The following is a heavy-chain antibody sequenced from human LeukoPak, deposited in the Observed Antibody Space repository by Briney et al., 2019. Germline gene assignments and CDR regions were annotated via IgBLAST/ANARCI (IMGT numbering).Heavy chain of an antibody. CDR2: INHSGST. CDR1: GGSFSGYY. V-gene: IGHV4-34*01. CDR3: ARGDGRDGYKGRLDY. J-gene: IGHJ4*02. D-gene: IGHD5-24*01. Sequence: AETLSLTCAVYGGSFSGYYWSWIRQPPGKGLEWIGEINHSGSTNYNPSLKSRVTISVDTSKNQFSLKLSSVTAADTAVYYCARGDGRDGYKGRLDYWGQGTLVTVSS.